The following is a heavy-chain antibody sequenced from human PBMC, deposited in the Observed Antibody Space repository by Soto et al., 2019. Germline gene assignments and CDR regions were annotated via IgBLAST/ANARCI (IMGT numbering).Heavy chain of an antibody. D-gene: IGHD3-22*01. CDR1: GGSISSGGYS. Sequence: SETLSVTCAVFGGSISSGGYSCSWIRQPPGKGLEWIGYIYHSGSTYYNPSLKSRVTISVDRSKNQFSLKLSSVTAADTAVYYCARESFYDSGGFHGFDYWGQGTLVTSPQ. CDR2: IYHSGST. V-gene: IGHV4-30-2*01. CDR3: ARESFYDSGGFHGFDY. J-gene: IGHJ4*02.